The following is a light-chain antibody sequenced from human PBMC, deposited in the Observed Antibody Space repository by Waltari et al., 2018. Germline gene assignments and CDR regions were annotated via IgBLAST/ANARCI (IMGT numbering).Light chain of an antibody. Sequence: MGSQSVSSNLAWYQQKPGQAPSLLIYDTSTRATGIPARFSGSGSGTEFTLTISSLQSEDFAVYYCQQYNNWPPLTFGGGTKMEIK. V-gene: IGKV3-15*01. CDR2: DTS. CDR1: QSVSSN. CDR3: QQYNNWPPLT. J-gene: IGKJ4*01.